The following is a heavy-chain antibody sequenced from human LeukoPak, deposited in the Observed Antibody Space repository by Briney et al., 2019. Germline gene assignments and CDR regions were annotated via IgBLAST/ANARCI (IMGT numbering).Heavy chain of an antibody. D-gene: IGHD2-15*01. J-gene: IGHJ5*02. Sequence: SETLSLTCAVYGGSFSGYYWSWIRQPPGKGLEWIGEINHSGSTNYNPSLKSRVTISVDTSKNQFSLKLSSVTAADTAVYYCARPQYCSGGSCKRAWFDPWGQGTLVTVSS. V-gene: IGHV4-34*01. CDR1: GGSFSGYY. CDR3: ARPQYCSGGSCKRAWFDP. CDR2: INHSGST.